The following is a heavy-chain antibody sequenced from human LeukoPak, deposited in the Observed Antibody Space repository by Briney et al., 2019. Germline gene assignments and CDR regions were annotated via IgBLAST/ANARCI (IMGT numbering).Heavy chain of an antibody. CDR3: ARDLGAYCGGDCYRPDSLFTDY. CDR1: GGSFSGYY. CDR2: INHSGST. D-gene: IGHD2-21*02. J-gene: IGHJ4*02. Sequence: SETLSLTCAVYGGSFSGYYWSWIRQPPGKGLEWIGEINHSGSTNYNPSLKSRVTISVDTSKNQFSLKLSSVTAADTAVYYCARDLGAYCGGDCYRPDSLFTDYWGQGTLVTVSS. V-gene: IGHV4-34*01.